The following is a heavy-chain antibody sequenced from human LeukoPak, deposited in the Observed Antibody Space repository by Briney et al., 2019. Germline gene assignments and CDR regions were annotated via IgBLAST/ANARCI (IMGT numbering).Heavy chain of an antibody. Sequence: PGGSLRLSCAASGFTFSSYAMSWVRQAPGKGLEWVSAISGSGGSTYYADSVKGRFTISGDNSKNTLYLQMNSLRAEDTAVYYCAKYYYGSGSYYKPYHFDYWGQGTLVTVSS. D-gene: IGHD3-10*01. CDR2: ISGSGGST. CDR3: AKYYYGSGSYYKPYHFDY. J-gene: IGHJ4*02. CDR1: GFTFSSYA. V-gene: IGHV3-23*01.